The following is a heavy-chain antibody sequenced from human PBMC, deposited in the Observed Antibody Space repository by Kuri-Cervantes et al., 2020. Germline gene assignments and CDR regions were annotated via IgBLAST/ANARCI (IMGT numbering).Heavy chain of an antibody. CDR3: AKDKTRDYYYGMDV. Sequence: GGSLRLSCAASGFIFSDYAIHWVRQAPGKGLEWVAVISYDGSNKYYADSVKGRFTISRDNSKNTLYLQMNSLRAEDTAVYYCAKDKTRDYYYGMDVWGQGTTVTVSS. J-gene: IGHJ6*02. V-gene: IGHV3-30*04. CDR2: ISYDGSNK. CDR1: GFIFSDYA.